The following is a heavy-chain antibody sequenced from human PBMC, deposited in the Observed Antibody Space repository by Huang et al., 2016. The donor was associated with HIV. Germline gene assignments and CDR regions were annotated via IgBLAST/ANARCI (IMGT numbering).Heavy chain of an antibody. CDR2: VYDSGTT. V-gene: IGHV4-59*02. CDR3: VRDQGRLAVGGIDNWFDP. Sequence: QVRLQESGPGLVKPSETLSLSCTVSGDSVSSHYWGWIRHPPGKGLEWSGTVYDSGTTKYNPRLKSRITISVDTSKNGFSLNITSVSAADTAMYFCVRDQGRLAVGGIDNWFDPWGQGSLFTVSS. CDR1: GDSVSSHY. J-gene: IGHJ5*02. D-gene: IGHD6-19*01.